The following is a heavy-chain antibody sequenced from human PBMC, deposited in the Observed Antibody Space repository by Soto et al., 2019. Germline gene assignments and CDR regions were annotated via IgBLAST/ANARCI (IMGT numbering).Heavy chain of an antibody. CDR3: ARDGHPGAFDI. J-gene: IGHJ3*02. V-gene: IGHV1-18*01. Sequence: ASVKVSCKASGYTFTRSGISWVRQAPGQGLEWLGWINPDNGNTNYAQHLQGRVSLTTDTSTSTAYMELRSLRSDDTAVYYCARDGHPGAFDIWGQGTIVTVSS. CDR1: GYTFTRSG. CDR2: INPDNGNT.